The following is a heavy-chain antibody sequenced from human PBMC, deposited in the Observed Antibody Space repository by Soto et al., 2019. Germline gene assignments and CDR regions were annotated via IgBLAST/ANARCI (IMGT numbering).Heavy chain of an antibody. J-gene: IGHJ6*03. Sequence: PSETLSLTCAVYGGSFSGYYWSWIRQPPGKGLEWIGEINHSGSTNYNPSLKSRVTISVDTSKNQFSLKLSSVTAADTAVYYCARGVGDYYNYYYYYMDVWGKGTTVTVSS. CDR1: GGSFSGYY. CDR3: ARGVGDYYNYYYYYMDV. D-gene: IGHD2-21*02. CDR2: INHSGST. V-gene: IGHV4-34*01.